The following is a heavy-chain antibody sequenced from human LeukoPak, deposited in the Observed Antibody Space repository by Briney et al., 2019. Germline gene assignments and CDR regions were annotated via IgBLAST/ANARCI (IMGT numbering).Heavy chain of an antibody. CDR2: ISSSGNTI. CDR3: GKGRDTSSWYAFDY. V-gene: IGHV3-48*01. CDR1: GFTFRRYS. J-gene: IGHJ4*02. D-gene: IGHD6-13*01. Sequence: GGSLRLSCEGSGFTFRRYSMHWVRQAPGKGLEWISYISSSGNTIYYADSVKGRYTISRDNGENSIYLQMNSLRAEDTAIYYCGKGRDTSSWYAFDYWGQGTLVTVSS.